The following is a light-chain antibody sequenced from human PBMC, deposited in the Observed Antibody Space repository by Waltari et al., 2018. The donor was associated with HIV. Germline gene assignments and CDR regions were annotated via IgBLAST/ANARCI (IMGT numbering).Light chain of an antibody. CDR3: SSYTSSSTQRV. CDR1: SSDVGGYNY. V-gene: IGLV2-14*01. CDR2: DVS. Sequence: QSALTQPASVSGSPGQSITISCTGTSSDVGGYNYVSWYQQHTGKAPNLMIYDVSNRPSGVSNRFSGSKSGNTASLTICGLQAEDEADYYCSSYTSSSTQRVFGGGTKLTVL. J-gene: IGLJ2*01.